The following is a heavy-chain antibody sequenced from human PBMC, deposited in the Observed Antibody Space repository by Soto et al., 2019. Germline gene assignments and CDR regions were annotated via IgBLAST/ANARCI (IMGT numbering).Heavy chain of an antibody. Sequence: GGSLRLSCAASGFTFSSYGMHWVRQAPGKGLEWVAVISYDGSNKYYADSVKGRFTISRDNSKNTLYLQMNSLRAEDTAVYYCAKDLRHGGSGSWLVIVGGFDPWGQGTLVTVSS. CDR2: ISYDGSNK. D-gene: IGHD3-10*01. V-gene: IGHV3-30*18. J-gene: IGHJ5*02. CDR1: GFTFSSYG. CDR3: AKDLRHGGSGSWLVIVGGFDP.